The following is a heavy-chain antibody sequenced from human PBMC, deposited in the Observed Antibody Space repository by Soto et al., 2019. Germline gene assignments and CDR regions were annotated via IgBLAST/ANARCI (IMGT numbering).Heavy chain of an antibody. D-gene: IGHD2-15*01. J-gene: IGHJ4*02. CDR1: GFTFSSYW. Sequence: GGSLRLSCAASGFTFSSYWMSWVRQAPGKGLEWVANIKQDGSEKYYVDSVKGRFTISTDNAKNSLYLQMNSLRAEDTAVYYCARELGYCSGGSCSEDDYWGQGTLVTVSS. CDR2: IKQDGSEK. V-gene: IGHV3-7*01. CDR3: ARELGYCSGGSCSEDDY.